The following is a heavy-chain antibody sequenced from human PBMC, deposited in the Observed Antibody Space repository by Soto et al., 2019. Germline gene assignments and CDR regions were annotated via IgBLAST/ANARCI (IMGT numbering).Heavy chain of an antibody. D-gene: IGHD3-22*01. Sequence: QVQLVQSGAEVKKPGSSVKVSCKASGGTFSSYAISWVRQAPGQGLEWMGGIIPIFGTANYAQKFQGRVTITADESTSTAYMELSSLRSEDTAVYYCASPYDSSGYYYFDYWGQGTLVTVSS. V-gene: IGHV1-69*01. J-gene: IGHJ4*02. CDR1: GGTFSSYA. CDR2: IIPIFGTA. CDR3: ASPYDSSGYYYFDY.